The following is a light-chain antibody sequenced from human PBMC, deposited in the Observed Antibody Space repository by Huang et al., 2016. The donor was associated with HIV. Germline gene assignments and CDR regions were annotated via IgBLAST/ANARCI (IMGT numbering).Light chain of an antibody. V-gene: IGKV3D-15*01. CDR2: AAS. Sequence: EVVMTQSPATLSVSPGERATLSCRASQSVHSNLAWYQQKPGQAPRLLIYAASTRASGIPARFRGSGSGTEFTLTISSLQSEDFAVYYCQQYNTWPPLTFGGGTKVEIK. J-gene: IGKJ4*01. CDR3: QQYNTWPPLT. CDR1: QSVHSN.